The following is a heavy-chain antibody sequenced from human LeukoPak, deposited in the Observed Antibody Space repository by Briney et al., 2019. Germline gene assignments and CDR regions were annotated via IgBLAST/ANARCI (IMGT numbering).Heavy chain of an antibody. CDR1: GLAFSSYG. CDR2: ISGSGGST. D-gene: IGHD6-19*01. Sequence: PGCALRLFCAAQGLAFSSYGMGCSPRCPGKELKRVSAISGSGGSTYYADSVKGRFTISRNNSKNTLYLQMNSLRAEDTAVYYCAKVHSSGWCFDYWGQGTLVTVSS. V-gene: IGHV3-23*01. CDR3: AKVHSSGWCFDY. J-gene: IGHJ4*02.